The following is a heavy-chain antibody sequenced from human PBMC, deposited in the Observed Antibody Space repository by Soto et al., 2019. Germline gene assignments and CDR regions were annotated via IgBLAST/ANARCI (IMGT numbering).Heavy chain of an antibody. CDR2: LSGSGSST. CDR3: AARPPDYSYDRRA. J-gene: IGHJ4*02. V-gene: IGHV3-23*01. CDR1: GFIFSNYA. Sequence: GGSLRLSCVASGFIFSNYAMSWVRQAPGEGLEWVSGLSGSGSSTYYADSVKGRFTISRDQSENTLYLQMNSLRAEDTAVYYCAARPPDYSYDRRAWGPGTMVTISS. D-gene: IGHD3-22*01.